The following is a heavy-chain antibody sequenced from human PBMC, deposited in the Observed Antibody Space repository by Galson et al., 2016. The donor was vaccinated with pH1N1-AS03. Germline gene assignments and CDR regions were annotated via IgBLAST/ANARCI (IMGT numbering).Heavy chain of an antibody. Sequence: CAISGDSVSSHIDAWNWIRHSPSRGLEWLGRTYWRSKWYIDYALSLKSRITINPDTSKNQFSLQLTSVIPVDTAVYYCARGRYSCFDIWGQGAKVTVSS. CDR2: TYWRSKWYI. J-gene: IGHJ3*02. V-gene: IGHV6-1*01. D-gene: IGHD2-15*01. CDR1: GDSVSSHIDA. CDR3: ARGRYSCFDI.